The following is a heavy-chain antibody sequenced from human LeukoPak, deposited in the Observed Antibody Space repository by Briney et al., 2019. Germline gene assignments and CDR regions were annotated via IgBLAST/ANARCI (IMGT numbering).Heavy chain of an antibody. CDR2: IDWDGGIT. CDR3: AKDSFVATTSYLDS. CDR1: RFTFEDFS. Sequence: GGSLRLSCAASRFTFEDFSMHWVRQVPGKGLEWISLIDWDGGITYYADSVKGRFTVSRDNSKSSLYLHLNSLTPEDTAFYYCAKDSFVATTSYLDSWGQGTLVTVSS. V-gene: IGHV3-43*01. J-gene: IGHJ4*02. D-gene: IGHD1-26*01.